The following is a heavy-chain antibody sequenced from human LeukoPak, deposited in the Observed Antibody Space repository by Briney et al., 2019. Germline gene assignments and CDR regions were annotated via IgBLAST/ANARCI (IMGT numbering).Heavy chain of an antibody. J-gene: IGHJ3*02. CDR3: ARFLSDSSGWNADAFDI. CDR1: GGSISSYY. V-gene: IGHV4-59*01. D-gene: IGHD6-19*01. Sequence: PSETLSLTCTVSGGSISSYYWNWIRQPAGKGLEWIGFIYYSGSTNYNPSLKSRVTISVDTSKNQFSLKLNSVTAADTAVYYCARFLSDSSGWNADAFDIWGQGTMVTVSS. CDR2: IYYSGST.